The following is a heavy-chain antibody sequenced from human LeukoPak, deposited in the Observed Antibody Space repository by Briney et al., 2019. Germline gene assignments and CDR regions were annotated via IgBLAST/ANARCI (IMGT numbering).Heavy chain of an antibody. J-gene: IGHJ4*02. CDR3: VRSLAVAGIDYFDY. D-gene: IGHD6-19*01. Sequence: PGGSLRLSCAASGFTVSSNYMSWVRQAPGKGLEWVSVIYSGGSTYYADSVKGRFTISRHNSKNTLYLQMNSLRAEDTAVYYCVRSLAVAGIDYFDYWGQGTLVTVSS. CDR2: IYSGGST. CDR1: GFTVSSNY. V-gene: IGHV3-53*04.